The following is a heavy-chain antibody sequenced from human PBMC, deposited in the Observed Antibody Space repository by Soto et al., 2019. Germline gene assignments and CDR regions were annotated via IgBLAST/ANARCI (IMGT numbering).Heavy chain of an antibody. CDR1: GYTLTELS. J-gene: IGHJ6*03. D-gene: IGHD3-10*01. V-gene: IGHV1-24*01. CDR2: FDPEDGET. CDR3: ATVGKGSYKKYYYCYYMDV. Sequence: ASVKVSCKVSGYTLTELSMHWVRQAPGKGLEWMGGFDPEDGETIYAQKFQGRVTMTEDTSTDTAYMELSSLRSEDTAVYYCATVGKGSYKKYYYCYYMDVWGKGTTVTVS.